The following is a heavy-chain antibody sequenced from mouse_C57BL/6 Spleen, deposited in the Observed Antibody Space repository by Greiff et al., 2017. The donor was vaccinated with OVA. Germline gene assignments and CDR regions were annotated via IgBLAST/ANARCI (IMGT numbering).Heavy chain of an antibody. CDR2: ISYDGSN. CDR3: AREGSTMVTGYFDY. Sequence: EVKLVESGPGLVKPSQSLSLTCSVTGYSITSGYYWNWIRQFPGNKLEWMGYISYDGSNNYNPSLKNRISITRDTSKNQFFLKLNSVTTEDTATYYCAREGSTMVTGYFDYWGQGTTLTVSS. J-gene: IGHJ2*01. CDR1: GYSITSGYY. D-gene: IGHD2-2*01. V-gene: IGHV3-6*01.